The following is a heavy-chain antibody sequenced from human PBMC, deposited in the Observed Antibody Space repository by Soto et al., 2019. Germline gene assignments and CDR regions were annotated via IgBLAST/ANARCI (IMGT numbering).Heavy chain of an antibody. CDR2: TYYRSKWYN. CDR3: ARASKGSCWYPYYYYGMDV. CDR1: GDSVSSNSAA. D-gene: IGHD6-19*01. Sequence: PSQTLSLTCAISGDSVSSNSAAWNWIRQSPSRGLEWLGRTYYRSKWYNDYAVSVKSRITINPDTSKNQFSLQLNSVTPEDTAVYYCARASKGSCWYPYYYYGMDVWGQGTTVTVSS. J-gene: IGHJ6*02. V-gene: IGHV6-1*01.